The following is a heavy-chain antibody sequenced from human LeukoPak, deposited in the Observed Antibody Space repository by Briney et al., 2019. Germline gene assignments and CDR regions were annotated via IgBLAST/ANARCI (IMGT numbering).Heavy chain of an antibody. V-gene: IGHV3-7*01. CDR3: ARVGDCSSTSCHDAFDI. CDR2: IKQDGSEK. D-gene: IGHD2-2*01. Sequence: GGSLRLSCAVSGFTFSSYWMHWVRQAPGKGLEWVANIKQDGSEKYYVDSVKGRFTISRDNAKNSLYLQMNSLRAEDTAVYYCARVGDCSSTSCHDAFDIWGQGTMVTVSS. CDR1: GFTFSSYW. J-gene: IGHJ3*02.